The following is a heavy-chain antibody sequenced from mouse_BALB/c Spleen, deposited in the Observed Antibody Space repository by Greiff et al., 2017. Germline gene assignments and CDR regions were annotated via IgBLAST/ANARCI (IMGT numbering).Heavy chain of an antibody. Sequence: EVQLVESGGGLVQPGGSRKLSCAASGFTFSSFGMHWVRQAPEKGLEWVAYISSGSSTIYYADTVKGRFTISRDNPKNTLFLQMTRLRSEDTAMYYCARGGGYYYAMDYWGQGTSVTVSS. CDR1: GFTFSSFG. D-gene: IGHD1-1*02. CDR2: ISSGSSTI. CDR3: ARGGGYYYAMDY. J-gene: IGHJ4*01. V-gene: IGHV5-17*02.